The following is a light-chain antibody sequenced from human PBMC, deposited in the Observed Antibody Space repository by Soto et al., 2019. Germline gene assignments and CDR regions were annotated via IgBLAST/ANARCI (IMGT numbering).Light chain of an antibody. CDR2: GNS. J-gene: IGLJ2*01. V-gene: IGLV1-40*01. CDR3: QSYDSSLSGYVV. CDR1: SSNIGAGYD. Sequence: QLVLTQPPSVSGAPGQRVTISCTGSSSNIGAGYDVHWYQQLPGTAPKLLIYGNSNRPSGVPDRFSGSKSGTSDSLAITGLQAEDEADYYCQSYDSSLSGYVVFGGGTKLTVL.